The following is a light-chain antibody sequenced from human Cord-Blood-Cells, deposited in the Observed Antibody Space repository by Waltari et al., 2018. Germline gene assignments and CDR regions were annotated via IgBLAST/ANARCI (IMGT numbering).Light chain of an antibody. CDR2: EGR. V-gene: IGLV2-23*01. Sequence: QSALTQPASVSGSPGQSITISCTGTSSDVGSYNLVSWYQQHPAKAPKLMIYEGRKRPSGVSNRFSGSKSGNTASLTISGLQAEDEADYYCCSYAGSSSVVFGGGTKLTVL. J-gene: IGLJ2*01. CDR1: SSDVGSYNL. CDR3: CSYAGSSSVV.